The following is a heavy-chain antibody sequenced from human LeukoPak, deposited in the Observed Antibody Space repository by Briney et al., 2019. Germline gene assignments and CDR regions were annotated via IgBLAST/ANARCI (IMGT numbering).Heavy chain of an antibody. D-gene: IGHD3-3*01. CDR1: GGSISTSNYY. CDR3: ARDNYDFWSGNPEGHYYMDV. Sequence: SETLSLTCTVSGGSISTSNYYWGWIRQPPGKGLEWIGNIFYSGSTYYSPSLRSRVTISLDTSRNQFSLKLSSVTAADTAVYYCARDNYDFWSGNPEGHYYMDVWGKGTTVTVSS. CDR2: IFYSGST. V-gene: IGHV4-39*07. J-gene: IGHJ6*03.